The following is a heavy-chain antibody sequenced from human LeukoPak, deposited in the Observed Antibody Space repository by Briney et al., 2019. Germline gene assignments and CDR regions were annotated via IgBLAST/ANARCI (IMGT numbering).Heavy chain of an antibody. Sequence: PGGSLRLSCAASGFTFSNYWMNWVRQAPGKGLEWVANIKQDGSEKYYVDSVKGRFTISRDNAKNSLYLQMNSLRAEDTAVYYCARARNRIAVSVIREYYYMDVWGKGTTVTVSS. D-gene: IGHD6-19*01. CDR2: IKQDGSEK. J-gene: IGHJ6*03. CDR3: ARARNRIAVSVIREYYYMDV. V-gene: IGHV3-7*01. CDR1: GFTFSNYW.